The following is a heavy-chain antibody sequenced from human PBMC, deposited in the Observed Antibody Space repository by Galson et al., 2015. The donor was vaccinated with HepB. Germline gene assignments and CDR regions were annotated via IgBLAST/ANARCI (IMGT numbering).Heavy chain of an antibody. V-gene: IGHV3-21*01. CDR3: ARGGSYFPPWDY. D-gene: IGHD1-26*01. Sequence: SLRLSCAASGFTFSSYSMNWVRQAPGKGLEWVSSISSSSSYIYYADSVKGRFTISRDNAKNSLYLQMNSLRAEDTAVYYCARGGSYFPPWDYWGQGTLVTVSS. CDR2: ISSSSSYI. CDR1: GFTFSSYS. J-gene: IGHJ4*02.